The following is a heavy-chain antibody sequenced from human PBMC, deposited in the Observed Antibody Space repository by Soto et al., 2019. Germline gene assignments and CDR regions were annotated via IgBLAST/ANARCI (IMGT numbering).Heavy chain of an antibody. CDR1: GFDFRIYE. V-gene: IGHV3-48*03. D-gene: IGHD5-12*01. J-gene: IGHJ4*02. Sequence: GGSLRLSCEASGFDFRIYEMNWVRQAPGKGLEWLSYIGSTGSTIYYADSVKGRFTISGDDGKNSVYLQMNTLRAEDTAVYYCARRGYSGYDWGWYFDFWGQGTPVTVSS. CDR3: ARRGYSGYDWGWYFDF. CDR2: IGSTGSTI.